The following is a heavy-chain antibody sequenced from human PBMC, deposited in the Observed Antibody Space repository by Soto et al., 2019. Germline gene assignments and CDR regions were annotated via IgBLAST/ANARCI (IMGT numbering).Heavy chain of an antibody. V-gene: IGHV1-2*04. J-gene: IGHJ6*03. D-gene: IGHD6-13*01. CDR3: ARGAVAAAGTPLYYYYMDV. Sequence: ASVKVSCKASGYTFTGYYMHWVRQAPGQGLEWMGWINPNSGGTNYAQKFQGWVTMTRDTSISTAYMELSRLRSDDTAVYYCARGAVAAAGTPLYYYYMDVWGKGTTVTVSS. CDR1: GYTFTGYY. CDR2: INPNSGGT.